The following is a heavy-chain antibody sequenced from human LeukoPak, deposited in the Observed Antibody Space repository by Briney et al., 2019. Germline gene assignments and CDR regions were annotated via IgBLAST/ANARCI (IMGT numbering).Heavy chain of an antibody. CDR2: IYHSGST. CDR1: GYSISSDNY. V-gene: IGHV4-38-2*01. D-gene: IGHD3-22*01. J-gene: IGHJ4*02. Sequence: SETLSLTCAVSGYSISSDNYWVWIRQPPGQGLEWTGGIYHSGSTYYNPSLKSRVTMSVDTSKIQFSLKVSSVTAADTAVYYCARAPRDSSSSNYMRRFDYWGQGTLVTVSS. CDR3: ARAPRDSSSSNYMRRFDY.